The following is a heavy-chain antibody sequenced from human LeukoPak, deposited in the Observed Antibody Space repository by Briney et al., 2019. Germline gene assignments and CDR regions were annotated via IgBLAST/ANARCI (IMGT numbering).Heavy chain of an antibody. V-gene: IGHV3-33*08. CDR1: GFTFSSYE. CDR2: IWYDGSNK. CDR3: ARDLYCSSTRCPSHAEYLQH. D-gene: IGHD2-2*01. Sequence: PGGSLRLSCAASGFTFSSYEMNWVRQAPGKGLEWVAVIWYDGSNKYYADSVKGRFTISRDNSKNTVYLQMNSLRAEDTAVYYCARDLYCSSTRCPSHAEYLQHWGQGTLVTVSS. J-gene: IGHJ1*01.